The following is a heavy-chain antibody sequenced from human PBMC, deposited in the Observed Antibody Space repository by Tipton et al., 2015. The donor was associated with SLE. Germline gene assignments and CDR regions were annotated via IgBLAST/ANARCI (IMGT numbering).Heavy chain of an antibody. CDR3: ARVPSGLDAFDI. D-gene: IGHD6-19*01. CDR1: GDSISSHY. J-gene: IGHJ3*02. CDR2: IYYSGST. V-gene: IGHV4-59*11. Sequence: TLSLTCTVSGDSISSHYWSWIRQPPGKGLEWIGYIYYSGSTNYNPSLKSRVTISVDTSKNQFSLKLSSVTAADTAVYYCARVPSGLDAFDIWGQGTMVTVSS.